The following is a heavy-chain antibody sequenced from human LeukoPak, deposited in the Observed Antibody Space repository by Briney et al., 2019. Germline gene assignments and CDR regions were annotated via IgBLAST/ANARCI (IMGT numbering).Heavy chain of an antibody. CDR3: ARPNTGALFDLNFDY. J-gene: IGHJ4*02. Sequence: GGSLRLSCAASGFTFSTYAMHWVRQAPGKGLEWVAVTSSDGGIKYYADSVKGRFTISRDNSKNTLYLQMNSLRVEDTAVYYCARPNTGALFDLNFDYWGQGTLVTVSS. D-gene: IGHD3-9*01. CDR2: TSSDGGIK. CDR1: GFTFSTYA. V-gene: IGHV3-30-3*01.